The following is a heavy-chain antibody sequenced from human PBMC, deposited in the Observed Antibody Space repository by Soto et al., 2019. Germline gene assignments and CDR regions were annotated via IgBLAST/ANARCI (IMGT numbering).Heavy chain of an antibody. CDR1: GGSISSSSYY. D-gene: IGHD2-21*01. V-gene: IGHV4-39*01. CDR3: ARHGGVDDSMGILWWSTKRGAFDI. Sequence: QLQLQESGPGLVKPSETLSLTCTVSGGSISSSSYYWGWIRQPPGKGLEWIGSIYYSGSTYYNPSLKSRVTISVDTSKNQFSLKLSSVTAADTAVYYCARHGGVDDSMGILWWSTKRGAFDIWGQGTMVTVSS. CDR2: IYYSGST. J-gene: IGHJ3*02.